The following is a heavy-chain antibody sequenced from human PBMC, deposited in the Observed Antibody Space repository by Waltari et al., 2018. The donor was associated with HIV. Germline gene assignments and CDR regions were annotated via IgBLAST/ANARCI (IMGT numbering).Heavy chain of an antibody. Sequence: EIQLVQSGAEVKETRESLKISCKGFGYSFTSYWIGWVRQRPGKGLEWIGIIYPGDSDTRYSPSVQGQVTISADKSSNTAYLQWSRLKVSDTAIYYCARYRYSGSYSPYNYDMDVWGHGTTVTVSS. CDR3: ARYRYSGSYSPYNYDMDV. CDR2: IYPGDSDT. V-gene: IGHV5-51*03. J-gene: IGHJ6*02. D-gene: IGHD1-26*01. CDR1: GYSFTSYW.